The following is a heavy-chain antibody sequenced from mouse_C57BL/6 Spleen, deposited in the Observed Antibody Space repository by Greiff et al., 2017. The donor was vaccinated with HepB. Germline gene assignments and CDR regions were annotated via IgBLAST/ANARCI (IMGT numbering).Heavy chain of an antibody. J-gene: IGHJ2*01. V-gene: IGHV5-6*01. D-gene: IGHD2-1*01. CDR1: GFTFSSYG. Sequence: EVKLQESGGDLVKPGGSLKLSCAASGFTFSSYGMSWVRQTPDKRLEWVATISSGGSYTYYPDSVKGRFTISRDNAKNTLYLQMSSLKSEDTAMYYCARLNYDYFDYWGQGTTLTVSS. CDR3: ARLNYDYFDY. CDR2: ISSGGSYT.